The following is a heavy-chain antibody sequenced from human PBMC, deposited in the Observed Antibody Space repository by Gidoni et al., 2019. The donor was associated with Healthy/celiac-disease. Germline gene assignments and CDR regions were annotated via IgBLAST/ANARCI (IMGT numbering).Heavy chain of an antibody. V-gene: IGHV3-21*01. CDR1: GFTFSSYS. CDR3: ARVYDPYYYYMDV. CDR2: ISSSSSYI. D-gene: IGHD3-16*01. J-gene: IGHJ6*03. Sequence: EVKLVESGGGLVNPGGSRRLSCAAYGFTFSSYSINWVRQAPGKGLEWVSSISSSSSYIYYADSVKGRFTISRDNAKNSLYLQMNSLRAEDTAVYYCARVYDPYYYYMDVWGKGTTVTVSS.